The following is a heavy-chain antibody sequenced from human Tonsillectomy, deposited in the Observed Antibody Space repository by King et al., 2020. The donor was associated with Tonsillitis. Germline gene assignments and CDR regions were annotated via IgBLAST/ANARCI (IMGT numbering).Heavy chain of an antibody. CDR3: AKAFDCSSTSCYTSGVFDY. CDR1: GFTFSSYV. CDR2: ISGSGGST. D-gene: IGHD2-2*02. Sequence: EVQLVESGGGLVQPGGSLRLSCAASGFTFSSYVMSWVRQAPGKGLEWVSAISGSGGSTYYADSVKGRFTISRDISKNTLYLQMNSLRAADTAVYYCAKAFDCSSTSCYTSGVFDYWGQGTLVTVSS. V-gene: IGHV3-23*04. J-gene: IGHJ4*02.